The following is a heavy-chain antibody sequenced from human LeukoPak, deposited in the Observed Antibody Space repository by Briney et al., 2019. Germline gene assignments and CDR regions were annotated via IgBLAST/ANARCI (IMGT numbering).Heavy chain of an antibody. V-gene: IGHV4-59*01. D-gene: IGHD3-3*01. CDR1: GGSINGYY. Sequence: SETLSLTCTVSGGSINGYYWTWIRQPPGKGLEWIGYISDSGSTNYNPSLKSRVTMSADSSNTEFSLRLNSVTAADTAVYYCARVFRGALTSNWFDPWGQGTLVTVSS. CDR2: ISDSGST. J-gene: IGHJ5*02. CDR3: ARVFRGALTSNWFDP.